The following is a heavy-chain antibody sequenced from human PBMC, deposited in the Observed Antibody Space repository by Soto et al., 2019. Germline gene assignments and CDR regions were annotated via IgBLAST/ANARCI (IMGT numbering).Heavy chain of an antibody. CDR1: GYSFTDYY. CDR3: ARDWSGQQLVFPYYYGMDV. CDR2: INAGNGNT. D-gene: IGHD6-6*01. J-gene: IGHJ6*02. Sequence: ASVKVSCKASGYSFTDYYTHWVRQAPGQGLEWMGWINAGNGNTKYSQKFQGRVTITRDTSASTAYMELSSLRSEDTAVYYCARDWSGQQLVFPYYYGMDVWGQGTTVTVSS. V-gene: IGHV1-3*01.